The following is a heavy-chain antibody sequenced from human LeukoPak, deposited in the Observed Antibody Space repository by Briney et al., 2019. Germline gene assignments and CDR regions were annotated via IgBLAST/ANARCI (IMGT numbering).Heavy chain of an antibody. CDR3: ARDGTVTAGPFDP. Sequence: PGRSLRLSCAARGIPFSSFGMHWLRQAPGKGLEWVAFIWYDGSNKYYADSVKGRFTISRDNSKNTLYLQMNSLTAEDTAVYYCARDGTVTAGPFDPWGGGTLVTVSS. J-gene: IGHJ5*02. CDR2: IWYDGSNK. D-gene: IGHD4-17*01. V-gene: IGHV3-33*01. CDR1: GIPFSSFG.